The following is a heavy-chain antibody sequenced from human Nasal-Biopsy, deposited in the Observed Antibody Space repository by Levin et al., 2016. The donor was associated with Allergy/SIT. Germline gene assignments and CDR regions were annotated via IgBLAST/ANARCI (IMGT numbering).Heavy chain of an antibody. CDR3: VRFCSGGNCPYYYYGLDV. CDR1: GFTFKSFG. V-gene: IGHV3-23*01. D-gene: IGHD2-15*01. CDR2: IGAGGGIT. Sequence: GESLKISCAASGFTFKSFGMMWVRQAPGKGLQWVSVIGAGGGITHYADSVKGRFTISRDNSKNTLWLQMNSLRADDTALYYCVRFCSGGNCPYYYYGLDVWGQGTTVTVSS. J-gene: IGHJ6*02.